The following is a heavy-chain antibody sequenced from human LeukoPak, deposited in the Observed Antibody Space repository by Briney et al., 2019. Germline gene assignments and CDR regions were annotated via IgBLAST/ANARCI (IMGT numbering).Heavy chain of an antibody. V-gene: IGHV1-18*01. CDR3: ARGNDYGDLLDY. CDR2: ISSYNGNT. D-gene: IGHD4-17*01. CDR1: GYTFRTHG. J-gene: IGHJ4*02. Sequence: ASVEVSCEPSGYTFRTHGLSWVRQAPGQGLEWMGWISSYNGNTNYAQKVQGRLTMTTDTSTSTAYMELRSLRSDDTAVYYCARGNDYGDLLDYWGQGTQVTVSS.